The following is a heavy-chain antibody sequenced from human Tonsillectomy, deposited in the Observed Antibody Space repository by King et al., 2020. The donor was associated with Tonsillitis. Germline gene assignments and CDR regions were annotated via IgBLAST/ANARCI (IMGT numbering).Heavy chain of an antibody. J-gene: IGHJ3*02. V-gene: IGHV3-11*06. CDR3: ARCLVVTETSADDAFDI. CDR1: GFIFSDYY. Sequence: QLVQSGGGLVKPGGSLRLSCAASGFIFSDYYMGWIRQAPGKGLEWVSYIRSTTGYTNYADSVKGRFTVSRDNAENSLYLQMNNLRAEDTAVYYCARCLVVTETSADDAFDIWGQGTVVTVSS. D-gene: IGHD2-21*02. CDR2: IRSTTGYT.